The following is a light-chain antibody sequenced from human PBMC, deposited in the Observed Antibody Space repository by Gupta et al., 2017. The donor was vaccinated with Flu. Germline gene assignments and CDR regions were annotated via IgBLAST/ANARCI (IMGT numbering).Light chain of an antibody. CDR2: DAS. CDR1: QSVSSD. Sequence: TLSLSPGERATLSCRAGQSVSSDLAWYEKKPGQAPRLLIYDASNRAKAITARFSGSGVGTDFTLTISSRESDDFAVYYCLHRRRGHPRITFGGGTMVEIK. J-gene: IGKJ4*01. CDR3: LHRRRGHPRIT. V-gene: IGKV3D-11*02.